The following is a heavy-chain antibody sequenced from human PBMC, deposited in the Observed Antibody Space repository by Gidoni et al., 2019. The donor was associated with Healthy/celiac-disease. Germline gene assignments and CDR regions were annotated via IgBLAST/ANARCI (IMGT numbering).Heavy chain of an antibody. Sequence: GAEVKKPGASVKVSRKASGYTFTSYYMHWVRQAPGQGLEWMGIINPSGGSTSYAQKFQARVTMTKDTSTSTVYMELGSLRSEDTAVYYCARDKRFIAAADTWGQGTLVTVSS. CDR1: GYTFTSYY. V-gene: IGHV1-46*01. CDR2: INPSGGST. CDR3: ARDKRFIAAADT. J-gene: IGHJ4*02. D-gene: IGHD6-13*01.